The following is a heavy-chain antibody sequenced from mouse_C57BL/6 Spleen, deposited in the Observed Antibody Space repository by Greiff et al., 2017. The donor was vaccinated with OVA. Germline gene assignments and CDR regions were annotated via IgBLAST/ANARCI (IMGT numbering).Heavy chain of an antibody. CDR2: INPGSGGT. CDR1: GYAFTNYL. Sequence: QVQLQQSGAELVRPGTSVKVSCKASGYAFTNYLIEWVKQRPGQGLEWIGVINPGSGGTNYNEKFKGKATLTADKSSSTAYMQLSSLTSEDSAVYFCARERGGTGFDYWGQGTTLTVSS. V-gene: IGHV1-54*01. CDR3: ARERGGTGFDY. J-gene: IGHJ2*01. D-gene: IGHD1-1*02.